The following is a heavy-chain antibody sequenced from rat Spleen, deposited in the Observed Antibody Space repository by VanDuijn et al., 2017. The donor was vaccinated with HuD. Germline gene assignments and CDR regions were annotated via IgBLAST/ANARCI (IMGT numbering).Heavy chain of an antibody. V-gene: IGHV5S13*01. J-gene: IGHJ3*01. CDR2: ISPSGGGT. D-gene: IGHD4-3*01. Sequence: EVQLVESGGGLVQPGRSLQLSCAASGFTFNNYDMAWVRQTPTKGLEWVASISPSGGGTYYRDSVKGRFTVSRDNARSTQYLQMDSLRSEDTATYYCVRQYTSGYSNWFTYWGQGTLVTVSS. CDR1: GFTFNNYD. CDR3: VRQYTSGYSNWFTY.